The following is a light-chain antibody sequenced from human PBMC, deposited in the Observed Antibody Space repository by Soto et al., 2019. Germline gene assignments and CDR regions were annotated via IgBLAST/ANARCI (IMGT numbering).Light chain of an antibody. V-gene: IGKV3-15*01. CDR1: QSIRNH. Sequence: VMTQSPATLSVSPGERVTLSCRASQSIRNHLAWYQQKPGQAPRLFIYDASTRASDTPARFSGSGSGTEFTLIISNLQSEDFAVYFCQRYDVWSYSFGQGTKLEAK. CDR3: QRYDVWSYS. CDR2: DAS. J-gene: IGKJ2*03.